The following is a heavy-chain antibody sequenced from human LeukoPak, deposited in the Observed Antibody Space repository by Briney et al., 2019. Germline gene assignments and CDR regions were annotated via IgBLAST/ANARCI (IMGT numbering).Heavy chain of an antibody. V-gene: IGHV3-74*01. J-gene: IGHJ6*03. CDR1: GFTFSSYW. D-gene: IGHD6-19*01. Sequence: PGGSLRLSCAASGFTFSSYWMHWVRQAPGKGLVWVSRINSDGSSTSYADSVKGRFTISRDNSKNTLYLQMNSLRAEDTAVYYCAKGRSGLSTYYYYYMDVWGKGTTVTISS. CDR3: AKGRSGLSTYYYYYMDV. CDR2: INSDGSST.